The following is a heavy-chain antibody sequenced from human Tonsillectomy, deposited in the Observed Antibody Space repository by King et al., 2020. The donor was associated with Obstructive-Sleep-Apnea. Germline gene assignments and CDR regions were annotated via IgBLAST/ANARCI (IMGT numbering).Heavy chain of an antibody. V-gene: IGHV1-46*03. D-gene: IGHD2/OR15-2a*01. CDR2: INPSGGST. CDR3: ARVHGNIHNAFDI. J-gene: IGHJ3*02. CDR1: GYTFTSYY. Sequence: QLVQSGAEVKKPGASVKVSCKASGYTFTSYYMHWVRQAPGQGLEWMGIINPSGGSTSYAQKFQGRVTITRDTSTSTVYMGLSSLRSEDTAVYYCARVHGNIHNAFDIWGQGTMVTVSS.